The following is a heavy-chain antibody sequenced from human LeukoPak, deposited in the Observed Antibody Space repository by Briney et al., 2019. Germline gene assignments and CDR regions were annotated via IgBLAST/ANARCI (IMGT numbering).Heavy chain of an antibody. CDR3: AKGRGYDRNYYMDV. V-gene: IGHV3-23*01. CDR1: GFTFDIYG. D-gene: IGHD5-12*01. J-gene: IGHJ6*03. Sequence: PGGSLRLSCAGSGFTFDIYGMTWVRQAPGKGLEWVSAIGGSGGSASYADSVKGRFTISRDNSKNTLYLQMSSLRADDTAVYYCAKGRGYDRNYYMDVWGNGTTVTISS. CDR2: IGGSGGSA.